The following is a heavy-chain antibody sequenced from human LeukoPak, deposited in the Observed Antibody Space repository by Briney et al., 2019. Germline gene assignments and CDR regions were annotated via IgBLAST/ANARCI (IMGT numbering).Heavy chain of an antibody. Sequence: PSETLSLTCTVSGGSISSIPYYWGWIRQPPGKGLEWTGSIYYSGPTQYNPSLESRVTISVDTSKTQFSLKLASVTAADTAIYYCAKGAGGFSYYNWFDPWGQGTLVTVSS. J-gene: IGHJ5*02. CDR3: AKGAGGFSYYNWFDP. CDR2: IYYSGPT. V-gene: IGHV4-39*07. D-gene: IGHD5-18*01. CDR1: GGSISSIPYY.